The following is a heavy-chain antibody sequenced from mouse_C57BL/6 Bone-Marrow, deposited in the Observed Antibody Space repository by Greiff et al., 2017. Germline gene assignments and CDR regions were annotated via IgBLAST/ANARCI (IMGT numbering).Heavy chain of an antibody. J-gene: IGHJ4*01. CDR2: IHPNSGST. CDR1: GYTFTSYW. Sequence: QVQLQQPGAELVKPGASVKLSCKASGYTFTSYWMHWVKQRPGQGLEWIGMIHPNSGSTNYNEKFKSKATLTVDKSSSTAYMQLSSLTSEDSAVYYCARDYYGSVYYYAMDDWGQGTSVTVSS. V-gene: IGHV1-64*01. D-gene: IGHD1-1*01. CDR3: ARDYYGSVYYYAMDD.